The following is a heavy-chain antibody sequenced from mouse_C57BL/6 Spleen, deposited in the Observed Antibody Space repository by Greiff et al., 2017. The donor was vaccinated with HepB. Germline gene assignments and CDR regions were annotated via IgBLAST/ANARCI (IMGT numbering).Heavy chain of an antibody. Sequence: VKLVESGAELVRPGASVTLSCKASGYTFTDYEMHWVKQTPVHGLEWIGAIDPETGGTAYNQKFKGKAILTADKSSSTAYMELRSLTSEDSAVYYCTTDGYSLAYWGQGTLVTVSA. CDR2: IDPETGGT. CDR3: TTDGYSLAY. V-gene: IGHV1-15*01. D-gene: IGHD2-3*01. CDR1: GYTFTDYE. J-gene: IGHJ3*01.